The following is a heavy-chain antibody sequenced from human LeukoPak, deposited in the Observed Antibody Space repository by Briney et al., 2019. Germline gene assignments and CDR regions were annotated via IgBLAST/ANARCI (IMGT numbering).Heavy chain of an antibody. CDR1: GFTFSSYS. D-gene: IGHD4-17*01. J-gene: IGHJ4*02. V-gene: IGHV3-21*01. Sequence: PGGSLRLSCAASGFTFSSYSMNWVRQAPGKGLEWFSSISSSSSYIYYADSVKGRFTISRDHAKNSLYLQMNSLRAEDTAVYYCARDRLHDYGDYVDYWGQGTLVTVSS. CDR3: ARDRLHDYGDYVDY. CDR2: ISSSSSYI.